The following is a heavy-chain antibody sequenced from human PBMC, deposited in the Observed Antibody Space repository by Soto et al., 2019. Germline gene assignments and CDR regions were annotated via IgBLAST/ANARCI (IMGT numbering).Heavy chain of an antibody. CDR2: ISGSGGST. D-gene: IGHD2-15*01. J-gene: IGHJ3*02. CDR1: GFTFSSYA. V-gene: IGHV3-23*01. Sequence: GGSLRLSCAASGFTFSSYAMRWVRQAPGKGLEWVSAISGSGGSTYYADSVKGRFTISRDNSKNTLYLQMNSLRAEDTAVYYCAKDNPGYCSGGSCPGAFDIWGQGTMVTVSS. CDR3: AKDNPGYCSGGSCPGAFDI.